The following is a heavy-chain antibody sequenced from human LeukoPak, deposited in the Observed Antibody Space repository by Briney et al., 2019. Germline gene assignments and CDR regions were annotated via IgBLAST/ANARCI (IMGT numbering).Heavy chain of an antibody. CDR1: GFTFSSYA. J-gene: IGHJ6*03. D-gene: IGHD3-10*01. Sequence: GGSPRLSCAASGFTFSSYAMHWVRQAPGKGLEYVSAISSNGGSTYYANSVKGRFTISRDNSKNTLYLQMGSLRAEDMAVYYCARGGSGVPYYYYYMDVWGKGTTVTVSS. V-gene: IGHV3-64*01. CDR2: ISSNGGST. CDR3: ARGGSGVPYYYYYMDV.